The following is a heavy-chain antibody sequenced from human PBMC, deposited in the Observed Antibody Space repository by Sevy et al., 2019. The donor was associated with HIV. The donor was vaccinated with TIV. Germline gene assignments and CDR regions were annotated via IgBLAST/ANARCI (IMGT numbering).Heavy chain of an antibody. D-gene: IGHD6-13*01. Sequence: GGSLRLSCAASGFTFSIYSMKWVRQAPGKGLEWVSSISSGSTNIYYADSVKGRFTISRDNAKNSLYLQMNSLRAEDTAVYFCASGAIAAAGREQWLVSGSFDYWGQGTLVTVSS. J-gene: IGHJ4*02. V-gene: IGHV3-21*01. CDR2: ISSGSTNI. CDR3: ASGAIAAAGREQWLVSGSFDY. CDR1: GFTFSIYS.